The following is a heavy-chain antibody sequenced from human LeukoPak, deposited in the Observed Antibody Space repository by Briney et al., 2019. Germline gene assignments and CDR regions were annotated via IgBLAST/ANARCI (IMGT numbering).Heavy chain of an antibody. V-gene: IGHV4-59*08. CDR1: GGSINTYY. D-gene: IGHD3-3*01. CDR3: TRHHSKFWNYGMDV. CDR2: IYYSGST. Sequence: PSETLSLTCTVSGGSINTYYWSWIRQPPGKGMEWIGYIYYSGSTNYNPSLKSRVTISVDTSKNQFSLKLSSVTAADTAVYYCTRHHSKFWNYGMDVWGQGTTVTVSS. J-gene: IGHJ6*02.